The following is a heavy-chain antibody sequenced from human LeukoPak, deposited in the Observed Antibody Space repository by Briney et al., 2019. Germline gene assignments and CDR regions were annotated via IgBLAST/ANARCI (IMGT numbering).Heavy chain of an antibody. CDR1: GGSISDYC. CDR2: IYYSGST. J-gene: IGHJ4*02. Sequence: PSETLSLTCTVSGGSISDYCWTWIRQPPGKGLEWIGYIYYSGSTNYNPSLKSRVIMSVDTSKNQFSLKLSSVTAADTAVYYCARVRSYFFDGSGFSYYFDYWGQGTLVTVSS. V-gene: IGHV4-59*08. CDR3: ARVRSYFFDGSGFSYYFDY. D-gene: IGHD3-22*01.